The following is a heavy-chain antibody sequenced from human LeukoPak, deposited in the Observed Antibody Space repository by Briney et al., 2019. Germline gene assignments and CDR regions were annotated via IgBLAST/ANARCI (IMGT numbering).Heavy chain of an antibody. Sequence: GRSLRLSCAASGFTFDDYAMHWVRQAPGKGLEWVSAISGSGGSTYYADSVKGRFTISRDNSKNTLYLQMNSLRAEDTAVYYCAKDRPPQMATIYGDAFDIWGQGTMVTVSS. D-gene: IGHD5-24*01. CDR1: GFTFDDYA. CDR3: AKDRPPQMATIYGDAFDI. V-gene: IGHV3-23*01. CDR2: ISGSGGST. J-gene: IGHJ3*02.